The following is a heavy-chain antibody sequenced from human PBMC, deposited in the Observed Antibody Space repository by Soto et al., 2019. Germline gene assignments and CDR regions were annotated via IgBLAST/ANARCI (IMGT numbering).Heavy chain of an antibody. V-gene: IGHV4-59*08. CDR3: ARRYGGTFDY. D-gene: IGHD2-15*01. CDR1: GGSISSYY. Sequence: SETLSLTCTVSGGSISSYYLSWIRQPPGKGLEWIGYIYYSGSTNYNPSLKSRVTISVDTSKNQFSLKLSSVTAADTAVYYCARRYGGTFDYWGQGTLVTVSS. J-gene: IGHJ4*02. CDR2: IYYSGST.